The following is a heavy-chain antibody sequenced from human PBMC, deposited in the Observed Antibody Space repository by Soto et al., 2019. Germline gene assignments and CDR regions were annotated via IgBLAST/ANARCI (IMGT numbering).Heavy chain of an antibody. V-gene: IGHV3-23*01. Sequence: PGGSLRLSCAASGFTFSSYAMSWVRQAPGKGLEWVSAISGSGGSTYYADSVKGRFTISRDNYKNTPYLQMNRLRAEDTAVSCCAKDNTHYGDYVPLYYYYYLDVWRKGTTVTVSS. CDR2: ISGSGGST. CDR1: GFTFSSYA. D-gene: IGHD4-17*01. CDR3: AKDNTHYGDYVPLYYYYYLDV. J-gene: IGHJ6*03.